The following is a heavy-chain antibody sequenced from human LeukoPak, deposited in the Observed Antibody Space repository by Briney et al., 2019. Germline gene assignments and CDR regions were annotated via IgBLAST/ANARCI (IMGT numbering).Heavy chain of an antibody. Sequence: KASETLSLTCTVSGGSISSYYWSWIRQPPGTGLEWIGYIYYSGSTNYNPSLKSRVTISVDTSKNQFSLKLSSVTAADTAVYYCARGRGYAFDIWGQGTMVTVSS. CDR1: GGSISSYY. CDR2: IYYSGST. D-gene: IGHD1-26*01. V-gene: IGHV4-59*01. CDR3: ARGRGYAFDI. J-gene: IGHJ3*02.